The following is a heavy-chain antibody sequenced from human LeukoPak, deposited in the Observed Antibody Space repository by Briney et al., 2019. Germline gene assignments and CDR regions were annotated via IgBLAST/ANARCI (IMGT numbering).Heavy chain of an antibody. CDR2: IYRSGAT. J-gene: IGHJ4*02. D-gene: IGHD3-22*01. Sequence: SETLSLTCAVSGDSFSGNNYWTWVRQPPGKGLEWNGEIYRSGATNYNPSLKSRVTFSQDKSKNQFSLKLNSVTAADTAIYYCARNSGYSDLNYWGQGVLVTVSS. CDR3: ARNSGYSDLNY. CDR1: GDSFSGNNY. V-gene: IGHV4-4*02.